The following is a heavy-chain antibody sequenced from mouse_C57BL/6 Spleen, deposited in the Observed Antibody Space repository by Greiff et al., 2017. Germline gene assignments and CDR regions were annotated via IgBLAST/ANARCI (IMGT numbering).Heavy chain of an antibody. V-gene: IGHV1-69*01. J-gene: IGHJ2*01. CDR2: IDPSDSYT. CDR3: ARGLYLYYFDY. Sequence: QVQLQQPGAELVMPGASVKLSCKASGYTFTSYWMHWVKQRPGQGLEWIGEIDPSDSYTNYNQKFKGKSTLTVDKSSSTAYMQLSSLTSEDSAVYYCARGLYLYYFDYWGQGTTLTVSS. CDR1: GYTFTSYW. D-gene: IGHD5-5*01.